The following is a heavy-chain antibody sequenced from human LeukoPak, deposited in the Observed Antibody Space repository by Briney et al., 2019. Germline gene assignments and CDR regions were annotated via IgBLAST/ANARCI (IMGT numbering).Heavy chain of an antibody. V-gene: IGHV3-23*01. D-gene: IGHD3-3*01. CDR2: ISGSGGST. CDR3: AKDHYDFWSGYPGIDY. J-gene: IGHJ4*02. Sequence: GGSLRLSCAASGFTFSSYAMSWARQAPGKGLEWVSAISGSGGSTYYADSVKGRFTISRDNSKNTLYLQMNSLRAEDTAVYYCAKDHYDFWSGYPGIDYWGQGTLVTVSS. CDR1: GFTFSSYA.